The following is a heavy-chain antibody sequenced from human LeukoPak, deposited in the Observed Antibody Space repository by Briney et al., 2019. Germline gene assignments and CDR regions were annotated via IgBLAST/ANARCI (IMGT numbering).Heavy chain of an antibody. CDR3: ARELKIAAAGTYYYYMDV. CDR1: GGTFSSYA. V-gene: IGHV1-69*06. D-gene: IGHD6-13*01. J-gene: IGHJ6*03. CDR2: IIPIFGTA. Sequence: SVKVSCKASGGTFSSYAISWVRQAPGQGLEWMGGIIPIFGTANYAQKFQGRVTITADKSTSTAYMELSSLRSEDTAVYYCARELKIAAAGTYYYYMDVWGKGTTVTISS.